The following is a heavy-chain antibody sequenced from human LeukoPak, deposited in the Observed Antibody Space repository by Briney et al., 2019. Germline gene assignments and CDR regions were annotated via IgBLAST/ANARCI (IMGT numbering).Heavy chain of an antibody. Sequence: ASVKVSCKASGYTFTNHGMNWVRQAPGQGLEWMGRINTNAERPTYAQGFTGRFVISLDTSVNTAYLQINSLKAEDTAVYYCARDELGYYFDYWGQGTLVTVSS. CDR1: GYTFTNHG. V-gene: IGHV7-4-1*02. CDR2: INTNAERP. J-gene: IGHJ4*02. CDR3: ARDELGYYFDY. D-gene: IGHD6-13*01.